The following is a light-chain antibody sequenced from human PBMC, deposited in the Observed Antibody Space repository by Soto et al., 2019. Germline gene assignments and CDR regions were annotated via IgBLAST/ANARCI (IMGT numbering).Light chain of an antibody. J-gene: IGLJ2*01. CDR3: QTWGTGIVL. Sequence: QSVLTQSPSASASLGASVKLTCTLSSGHSDYAIAWHQQQPDKGPRYLMKLYSDGSHTKGDGIPDRFSGSSSGAERYLTISRLQSEDEADYYCQTWGTGIVLFGGGTQLTVL. CDR1: SGHSDYA. CDR2: LYSDGSH. V-gene: IGLV4-69*01.